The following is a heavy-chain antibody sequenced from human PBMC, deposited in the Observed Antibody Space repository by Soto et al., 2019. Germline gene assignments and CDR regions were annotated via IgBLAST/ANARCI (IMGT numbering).Heavy chain of an antibody. D-gene: IGHD3-22*01. Sequence: EVQLVQSGAEVKKPGESLKISCKGSGYSFTSYWIGWVRQMPGKGLEWMGIIYPGDSDTRYSPSFQGQVTISADKSISTAYLQWSSLKASDTAMYYCARPYYYDSSGYYSVDAFDIWGQGTMVTVSS. V-gene: IGHV5-51*01. CDR1: GYSFTSYW. J-gene: IGHJ3*02. CDR2: IYPGDSDT. CDR3: ARPYYYDSSGYYSVDAFDI.